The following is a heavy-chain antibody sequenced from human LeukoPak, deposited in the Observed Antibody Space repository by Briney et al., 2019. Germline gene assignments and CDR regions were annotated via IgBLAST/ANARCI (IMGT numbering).Heavy chain of an antibody. V-gene: IGHV4-34*01. CDR1: GGSISGYY. CDR2: INYSGST. D-gene: IGHD5-24*01. J-gene: IGHJ4*02. Sequence: KPSETLPLTCTVSGGSISGYYWSWIRQPPGKGLEWIGEINYSGSTNYNPSLKSRVTISVDTSKNQFSLKLSSVAAADTAVYYCARGVGYNSFSVGYWGQGTLVTVSS. CDR3: ARGVGYNSFSVGY.